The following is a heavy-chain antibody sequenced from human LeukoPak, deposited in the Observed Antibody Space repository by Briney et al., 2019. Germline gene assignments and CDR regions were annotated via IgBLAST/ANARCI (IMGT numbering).Heavy chain of an antibody. J-gene: IGHJ4*02. CDR1: GFTFSSYG. CDR3: AKGGSYYDY. CDR2: VSYDGSNK. Sequence: GRSLRLSCAASGFTFSSYGMHWVRQAPGKGLEWVAVVSYDGSNKYYADSVKGRFTISRDNSKNTLYLQMNSLRAEDTAVYYCAKGGSYYDYWGQGTLVTVSS. V-gene: IGHV3-30*18. D-gene: IGHD3-16*01.